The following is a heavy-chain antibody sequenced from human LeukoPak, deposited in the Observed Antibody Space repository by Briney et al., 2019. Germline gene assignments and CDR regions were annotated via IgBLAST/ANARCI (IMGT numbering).Heavy chain of an antibody. V-gene: IGHV4-31*03. J-gene: IGHJ4*02. CDR1: GGSISSGGYY. CDR3: AITDYYDSSGYYPLY. Sequence: SETLSLTCTVSGGSISSGGYYWSWIRQHPGKGLEWIGYIYYSGSTYYNPSLKSRVTISVDTSKNQFSLKLSSVTAADTAVYYCAITDYYDSSGYYPLYWGQGTLVTVSS. D-gene: IGHD3-22*01. CDR2: IYYSGST.